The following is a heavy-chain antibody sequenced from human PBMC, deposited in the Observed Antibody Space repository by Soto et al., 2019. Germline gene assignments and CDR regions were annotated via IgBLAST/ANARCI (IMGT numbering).Heavy chain of an antibody. J-gene: IGHJ4*02. V-gene: IGHV3-11*05. Sequence: GSLRLSCAASGFTFSSYAMTWIRQAPGKGLEWVSYISSSTSHTNYADSVKGRFTISRDNAKNSLFLQMNSLRAEDTAVYYCARGRGAAADYFDFWGQGTLVTVSS. CDR2: ISSSTSHT. CDR3: ARGRGAAADYFDF. CDR1: GFTFSSYA. D-gene: IGHD6-13*01.